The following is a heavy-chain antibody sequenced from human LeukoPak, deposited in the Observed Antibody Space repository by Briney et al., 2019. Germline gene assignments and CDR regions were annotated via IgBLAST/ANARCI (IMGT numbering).Heavy chain of an antibody. V-gene: IGHV5-51*01. CDR2: IYPGDSDT. Sequence: GESLKISYKGSGYSFTSYWIGWVRRMPGKGLEWMGIIYPGDSDTRYSPSFQGQVTISADKSISTAYLQWSSLKASDTAMYYCARITFLGQDFDAFDIWGQGTMVTVSS. D-gene: IGHD3-16*01. J-gene: IGHJ3*02. CDR3: ARITFLGQDFDAFDI. CDR1: GYSFTSYW.